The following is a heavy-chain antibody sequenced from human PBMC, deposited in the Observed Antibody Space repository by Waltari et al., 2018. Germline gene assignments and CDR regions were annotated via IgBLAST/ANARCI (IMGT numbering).Heavy chain of an antibody. CDR1: GGTFSSYA. Sequence: QVQLVQSGSEVKKPGSSVKVSCKASGGTFSSYAISWVLQAPGQGLEWMGGIIPIFGTANYAQKFQGRVTITADESTSTAYMELSSLRSEDTAVYYCAREDSSCSGGSCYSNYWGQGTLVTVSS. CDR3: AREDSSCSGGSCYSNY. V-gene: IGHV1-69*13. CDR2: IIPIFGTA. J-gene: IGHJ4*02. D-gene: IGHD2-15*01.